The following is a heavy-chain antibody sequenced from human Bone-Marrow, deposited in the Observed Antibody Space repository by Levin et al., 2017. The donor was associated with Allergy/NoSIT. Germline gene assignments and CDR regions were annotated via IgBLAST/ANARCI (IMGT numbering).Heavy chain of an antibody. CDR3: ARDGNYYDGTYYYDTFDF. V-gene: IGHV3-7*01. Sequence: GASVKVSCVASGFTFSNYWMTWVRQAPGKGLEWVANIRKDATQKHYLDSVEGRFTISRDNSKDSLYLQMNSLRAEDTAVYYCARDGNYYDGTYYYDTFDFWGQGTLVTVSS. D-gene: IGHD3-22*01. J-gene: IGHJ3*01. CDR2: IRKDATQK. CDR1: GFTFSNYW.